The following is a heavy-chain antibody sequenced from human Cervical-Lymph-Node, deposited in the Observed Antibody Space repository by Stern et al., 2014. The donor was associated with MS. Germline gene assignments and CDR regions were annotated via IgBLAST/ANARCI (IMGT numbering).Heavy chain of an antibody. Sequence: VQLVQSGGGLVQAGGAPGLPRAAPRFPLRGHSMNSVPPAPGEGGGGGSYISSGGSPIYYADSVKGRFTISRDKAKNSLFLQMNSLRVEDTAVYYCARGILGPYGFDVWGQGTTAIVSS. J-gene: IGHJ6*02. CDR3: ARGILGPYGFDV. D-gene: IGHD7-27*01. CDR1: RFPLRGHS. CDR2: ISSGGSPI. V-gene: IGHV3-48*01.